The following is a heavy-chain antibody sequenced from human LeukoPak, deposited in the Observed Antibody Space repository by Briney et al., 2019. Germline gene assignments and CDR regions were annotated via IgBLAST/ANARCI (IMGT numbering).Heavy chain of an antibody. Sequence: ASVKVSCKASGGTFSSYAISWVRQAPGQGLEWMGRIIPILGIANYAQKFQGRVTITADKSTSTAYMELSSLRSEDTAVYYCARGPGTYNWFDPWGQGTLVTVSS. CDR1: GGTFSSYA. J-gene: IGHJ5*02. D-gene: IGHD1-14*01. V-gene: IGHV1-69*04. CDR2: IIPILGIA. CDR3: ARGPGTYNWFDP.